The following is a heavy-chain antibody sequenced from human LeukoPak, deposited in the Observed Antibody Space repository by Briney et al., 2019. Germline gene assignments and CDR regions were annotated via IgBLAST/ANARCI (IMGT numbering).Heavy chain of an antibody. J-gene: IGHJ4*02. V-gene: IGHV3-21*04. CDR2: ISSEDTYI. CDR3: AKVPFYDSSATGDY. CDR1: GFTFSTYT. D-gene: IGHD3-22*01. Sequence: PGGSLRLSCAASGFTFSTYTMNWVRQAPGKGPEWVLSISSEDTYIDYADSVKGRFTISRDNSKNTLYLQMNSLRAEDTAVYYCAKVPFYDSSATGDYWGQGTLVTVSS.